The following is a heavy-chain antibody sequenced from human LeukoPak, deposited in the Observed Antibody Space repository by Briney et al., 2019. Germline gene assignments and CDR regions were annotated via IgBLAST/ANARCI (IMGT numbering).Heavy chain of an antibody. Sequence: LRLSCAASGFTFSSYAMSWVRQAPGKGLEWMGSIYYTGSSHYNPSLKSRATISVDTSKNQFSLKLSSVTAADTAVYYCARRGPRRYYFDYWGQGTLVTVSS. V-gene: IGHV4-38-2*01. CDR3: ARRGPRRYYFDY. CDR1: GFTFSSYA. CDR2: IYYTGSS. J-gene: IGHJ4*02. D-gene: IGHD2-21*01.